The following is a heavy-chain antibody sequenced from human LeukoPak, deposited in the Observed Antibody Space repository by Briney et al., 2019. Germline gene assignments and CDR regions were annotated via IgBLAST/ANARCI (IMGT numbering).Heavy chain of an antibody. CDR3: AGGPYHYYGMDV. J-gene: IGHJ6*02. CDR1: GGSISSYY. Sequence: PSETLSLTCTVSGGSISSYYWSWIRQPPGKGLEWIGYIYYSGSTNYNPSLKSRVTISVDTSKNQFSLKLSSVTAADTAVYYCAGGPYHYYGMDVWGQGTTVTVSS. V-gene: IGHV4-59*08. CDR2: IYYSGST.